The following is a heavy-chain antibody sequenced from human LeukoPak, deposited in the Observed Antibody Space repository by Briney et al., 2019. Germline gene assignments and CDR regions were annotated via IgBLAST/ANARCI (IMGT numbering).Heavy chain of an antibody. CDR1: GGSFSGHY. CDR2: INHSGST. Sequence: SETLSLTCAVSGGSFSGHYWNWIRQSPGKGLEWIGEINHSGSTHYNPSLKSRVTISVDTSQKQFSLKLSSVTAADTAVYYCARVDTTRGAFDIWGQGTMVTVSS. V-gene: IGHV4-34*01. J-gene: IGHJ3*02. D-gene: IGHD5-18*01. CDR3: ARVDTTRGAFDI.